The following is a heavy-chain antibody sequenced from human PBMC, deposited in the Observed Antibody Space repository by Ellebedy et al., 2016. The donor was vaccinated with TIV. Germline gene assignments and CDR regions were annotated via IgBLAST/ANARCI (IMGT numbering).Heavy chain of an antibody. CDR1: GGSISPYY. V-gene: IGHV4-59*01. J-gene: IGHJ4*02. D-gene: IGHD1-14*01. CDR2: SSYSGST. CDR3: ATGPNQDFFDY. Sequence: MPGGSLRLSCTVSGGSISPYYWSWIRQPPGKGLEWIGYSSYSGSTNYNPSLKSRVAISVDTSNNQFSLRLNSVTAADTAVYFCATGPNQDFFDYWGQGTLVTVSS.